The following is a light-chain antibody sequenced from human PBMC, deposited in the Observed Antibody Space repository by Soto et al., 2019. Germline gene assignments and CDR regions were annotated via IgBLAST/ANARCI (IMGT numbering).Light chain of an antibody. CDR3: QHLNGYPIT. CDR2: DAS. CDR1: LSVSVY. V-gene: IGKV3-11*01. Sequence: VVLTQSPATLSLSPGERATLSCRTSLSVSVYLDWYQQKPGQAPRLLISDASNRATGIPARFSGSGSGTDFTLTISSLEPEDFATYYCQHLNGYPITFGQGTRLEIK. J-gene: IGKJ5*01.